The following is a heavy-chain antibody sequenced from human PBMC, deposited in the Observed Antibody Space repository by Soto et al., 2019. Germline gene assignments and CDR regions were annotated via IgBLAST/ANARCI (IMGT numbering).Heavy chain of an antibody. D-gene: IGHD3-3*01. Sequence: ASVKVSCKASGYSFTSYLIYWVRQAPGQRLEWMGWVNAGNGDRKYSQNFQGRVTIARDASASTAYMELSSLRSEDTAVYYCARDFSSGYTKAFAGFDPWGQGTLVTVSS. V-gene: IGHV1-3*01. CDR1: GYSFTSYL. J-gene: IGHJ5*02. CDR2: VNAGNGDR. CDR3: ARDFSSGYTKAFAGFDP.